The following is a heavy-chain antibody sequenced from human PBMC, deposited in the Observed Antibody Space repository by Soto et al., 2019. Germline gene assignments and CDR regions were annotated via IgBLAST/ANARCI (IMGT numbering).Heavy chain of an antibody. V-gene: IGHV1-3*01. Sequence: ASVKVSCKASGYTLSSYALHWVRQGPGQRLEWMGWIDAGSSNTKYSQKFQGRVTITRDTSATTAYMELSSLRYEDTAVYFCARGGSAIFDYWGQGTLATVSS. CDR3: ARGGSAIFDY. D-gene: IGHD2-2*01. J-gene: IGHJ4*02. CDR2: IDAGSSNT. CDR1: GYTLSSYA.